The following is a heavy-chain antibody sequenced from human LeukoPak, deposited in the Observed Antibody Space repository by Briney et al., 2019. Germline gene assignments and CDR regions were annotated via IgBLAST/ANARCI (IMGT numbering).Heavy chain of an antibody. Sequence: SETLSLTCTVSGGSVSNYYWSWIRQSPGKGLEWIGYIYYTETSYNPSLKSRVTISADTSKNQFSLKSYSVTAADTAVYYCATRKLGNDYWGQGTLVTVSS. CDR3: ATRKLGNDY. CDR2: IYYTET. V-gene: IGHV4-59*02. CDR1: GGSVSNYY. D-gene: IGHD7-27*01. J-gene: IGHJ4*02.